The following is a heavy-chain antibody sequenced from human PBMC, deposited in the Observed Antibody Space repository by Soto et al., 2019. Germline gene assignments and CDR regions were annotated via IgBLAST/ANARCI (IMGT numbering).Heavy chain of an antibody. CDR1: GGSIVSTSYH. D-gene: IGHD3-22*01. V-gene: IGHV4-39*01. J-gene: IGHJ4*02. CDR3: GRNYYDGSGLYY. Sequence: PSETLSLTCTVSGGSIVSTSYHFCCSRQRPWKGLEWIGSLDYHGGTFYKPSLKSRVTMSADTSKNQFSLKVNSVTAVDTAVYYCGRNYYDGSGLYYWGQGTLVTVSS. CDR2: LDYHGGT.